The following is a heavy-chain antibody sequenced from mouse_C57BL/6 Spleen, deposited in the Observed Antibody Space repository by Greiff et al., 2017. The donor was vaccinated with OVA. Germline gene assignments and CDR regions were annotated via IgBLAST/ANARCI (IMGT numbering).Heavy chain of an antibody. J-gene: IGHJ1*03. CDR1: GYTFTSYW. Sequence: QVQLQQPGAELVMPGASVKLSCKASGYTFTSYWMHWVKQRPGQGLEWIGEIDPSDSYTNYNQKFKGKSTLTVDKSSSTAYMQLSSLTSEDSAVYYCARSTTELWYFDFWGTGTTVTVSS. D-gene: IGHD1-1*01. CDR2: IDPSDSYT. CDR3: ARSTTELWYFDF. V-gene: IGHV1-69*01.